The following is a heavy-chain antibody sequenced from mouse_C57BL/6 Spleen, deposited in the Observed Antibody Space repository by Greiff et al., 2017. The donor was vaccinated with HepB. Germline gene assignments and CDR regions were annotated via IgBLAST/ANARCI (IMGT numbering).Heavy chain of an antibody. Sequence: EVKLMESGAELVKPGASVKLSCTASGFNIKDYYMHWVKQRTEQGLEWIGRIDPEDGETKYAPKFQGKATITADTSSNTAYLQLSSLTSEDTAVSSFSRFFLFFFCYFDYWGQGTTLTVSS. V-gene: IGHV14-2*01. CDR2: IDPEDGET. CDR1: GFNIKDYY. CDR3: SRFFLFFFCYFDY. J-gene: IGHJ2*01.